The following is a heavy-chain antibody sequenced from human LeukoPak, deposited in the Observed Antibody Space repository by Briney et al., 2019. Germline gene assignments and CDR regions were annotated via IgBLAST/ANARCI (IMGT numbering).Heavy chain of an antibody. V-gene: IGHV4-34*01. Sequence: SETLSLTCAVYGGSFSGYYWSWIRQPPGKGLEWIGEINHSGSTNYNPSLKSRVTISVDASKNQFSLKLSSVTAADTAVYYCARSLWSGYSYEGYWGQGTLVTVSS. CDR3: ARSLWSGYSYEGY. CDR2: INHSGST. D-gene: IGHD5-18*01. J-gene: IGHJ4*02. CDR1: GGSFSGYY.